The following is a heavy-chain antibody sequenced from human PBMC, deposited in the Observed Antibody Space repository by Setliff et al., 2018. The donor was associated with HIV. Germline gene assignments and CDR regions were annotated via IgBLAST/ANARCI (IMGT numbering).Heavy chain of an antibody. V-gene: IGHV4-4*02. J-gene: IGHJ5*02. CDR2: VFESGKT. CDR3: ARDVTGLIRGLDP. Sequence: KTSETLSLTCDLSGGDSLSTGHWWSWVRQPPGKGLEWIGQVFESGKTRYSDSLRSRLLITISKAKNQFYLNLKSVTAADTAIYYCARDVTGLIRGLDPWGQGTLVTVS. D-gene: IGHD2-21*02. CDR1: GGDSLSTGHW.